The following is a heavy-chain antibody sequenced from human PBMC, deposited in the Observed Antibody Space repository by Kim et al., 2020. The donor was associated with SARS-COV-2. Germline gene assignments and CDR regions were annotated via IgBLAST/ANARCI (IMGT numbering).Heavy chain of an antibody. D-gene: IGHD3-3*01. V-gene: IGHV3-43*02. CDR3: AKDRKEYYDFWSGYSNWFDP. Sequence: GGSLRLSCAASGFTFDDYAMHWVRQAPGKGLEWVSLISGDGGSTYYADSVKGRFTISRDNSKNSLYLQMNSLRTEDTALYYCAKDRKEYYDFWSGYSNWFDPWGQGTLVTVSS. J-gene: IGHJ5*02. CDR1: GFTFDDYA. CDR2: ISGDGGST.